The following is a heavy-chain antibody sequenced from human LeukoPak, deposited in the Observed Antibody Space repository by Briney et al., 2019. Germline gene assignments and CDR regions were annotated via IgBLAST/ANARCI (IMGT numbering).Heavy chain of an antibody. V-gene: IGHV3-30*02. D-gene: IGHD6-19*01. J-gene: IGHJ4*02. CDR2: IRYDGSNK. CDR3: AKDRNSGWYFDY. CDR1: GFTFSSYG. Sequence: GGSLRLSCAASGFTFSSYGMHWVRQAPGKGLGWVAFIRYDGSNKYYADSVKGRFTISRDNSKNTLYLQMNSLRAEDTAVYYCAKDRNSGWYFDYWGQGTLVTVSS.